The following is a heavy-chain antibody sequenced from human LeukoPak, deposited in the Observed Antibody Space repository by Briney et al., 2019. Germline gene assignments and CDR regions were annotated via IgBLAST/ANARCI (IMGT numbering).Heavy chain of an antibody. CDR2: ISSSGSTI. CDR3: ASNPPRYYYDSSGYEPEFDY. CDR1: GFTFSDYY. D-gene: IGHD3-22*01. V-gene: IGHV3-11*01. Sequence: GGSLRLSCAASGFTFSDYYMSWIRQAPGKGLEWVSYISSSGSTIYYADSVKGRFTISRDNAKNSLYLQTNSLRAEDTAVYYCASNPPRYYYDSSGYEPEFDYWGQGTLVTVSS. J-gene: IGHJ4*02.